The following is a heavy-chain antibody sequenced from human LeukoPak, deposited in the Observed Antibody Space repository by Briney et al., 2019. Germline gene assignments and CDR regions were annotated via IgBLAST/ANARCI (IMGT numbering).Heavy chain of an antibody. CDR1: GYTFTSYY. Sequence: ASVKVSCKASGYTFTSYYMHWVRQAPGQGLEWMGIINPSGGSTSYAQKLQGRVTMTTDTSTSTAYMELRSLRSDDTAVYYCARGGSSGWYPPVDYWGQGTLVTVSS. J-gene: IGHJ4*02. V-gene: IGHV1-46*01. D-gene: IGHD6-19*01. CDR3: ARGGSSGWYPPVDY. CDR2: INPSGGST.